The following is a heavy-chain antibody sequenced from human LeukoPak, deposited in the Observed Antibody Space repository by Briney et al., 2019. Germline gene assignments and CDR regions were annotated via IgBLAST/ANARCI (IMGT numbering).Heavy chain of an antibody. Sequence: SVKVSCKASGGTFSSYAISWVRQAPGQGLEWMGRIIPILGIANYAQKFQGRVTITADKSTGTAYMELSSLRSEDTAVYYCARDGEVSEVDYWGQGTLVTVSS. D-gene: IGHD3-3*01. CDR1: GGTFSSYA. CDR2: IIPILGIA. J-gene: IGHJ4*02. V-gene: IGHV1-69*04. CDR3: ARDGEVSEVDY.